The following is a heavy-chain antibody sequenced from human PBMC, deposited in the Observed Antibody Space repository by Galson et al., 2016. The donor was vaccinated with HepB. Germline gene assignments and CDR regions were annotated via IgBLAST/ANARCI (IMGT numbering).Heavy chain of an antibody. CDR2: ISGRGERI. V-gene: IGHV3-23*01. CDR3: AKDLGAHQYYVGMDV. Sequence: LRLSCAASGFSFSSYAMSWVRQAPGKGLEGVSGISGRGERIYHADSVKGRLTISRDNSKNTLYLQMNSLRAEDTAVDYCAKDLGAHQYYVGMDVWGQGTTVTVSS. J-gene: IGHJ6*02. CDR1: GFSFSSYA. D-gene: IGHD3-16*01.